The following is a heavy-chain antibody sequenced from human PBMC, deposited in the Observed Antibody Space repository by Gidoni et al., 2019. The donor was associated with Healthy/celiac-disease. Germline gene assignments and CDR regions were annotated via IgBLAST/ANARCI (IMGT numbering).Heavy chain of an antibody. CDR1: GFTFDDYA. J-gene: IGHJ6*02. D-gene: IGHD4-4*01. V-gene: IGHV3-9*01. CDR2: ISWNSCSI. Sequence: EVQLVESGGGLVQPGRSLRLSCAASGFTFDDYAMHWVRQAPGKGLEWVSGISWNSCSIGYADSVKGRFTISRDNAKNSLYLQMNSLRAEDTALYYCAKGSHLYSLYGMDVWGQGTTVTVSS. CDR3: AKGSHLYSLYGMDV.